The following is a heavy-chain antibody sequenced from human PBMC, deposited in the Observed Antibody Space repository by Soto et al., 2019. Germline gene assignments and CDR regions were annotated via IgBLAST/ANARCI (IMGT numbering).Heavy chain of an antibody. CDR1: GGSISSYY. V-gene: IGHV4-59*01. J-gene: IGHJ5*02. D-gene: IGHD6-6*01. CDR2: IYYSGST. CDR3: ARVYRSSSVDWFDP. Sequence: SETLSLTCPVSGGSISSYYWSWIRQPPGKGLEWIGYIYYSGSTNYNASLKSRVTISIDTSKNQFSLKLSSVTAADTAVYHCARVYRSSSVDWFDPWGQGTLVTVSS.